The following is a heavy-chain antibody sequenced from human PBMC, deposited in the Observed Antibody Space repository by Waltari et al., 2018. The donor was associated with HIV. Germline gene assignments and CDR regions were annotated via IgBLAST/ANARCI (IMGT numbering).Heavy chain of an antibody. CDR1: GGSISSGGYY. D-gene: IGHD3-22*01. Sequence: QVQLQESGPGLVKPSQTLSLTCTVSGGSISSGGYYWSWIRQHPGKGLEWIGYIYYSWITYSTPSLKSRVTIPVDPSKNQFSLKLSSVTAADTAVYYCARASDYYDIRGEDYWGQGTLVTVSS. CDR2: IYYSWIT. V-gene: IGHV4-31*03. J-gene: IGHJ4*02. CDR3: ARASDYYDIRGEDY.